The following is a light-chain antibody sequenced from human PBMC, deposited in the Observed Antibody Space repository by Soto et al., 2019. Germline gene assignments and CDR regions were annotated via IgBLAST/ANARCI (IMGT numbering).Light chain of an antibody. Sequence: ETVLTQSPGSLSLSPGERATLSCRASQSVSSTYLAWYQQKPGQAPRLLIYGTSGRATGIPDRFSGSGSGTDFTLTISRLEPEDVAVYYCQQYGSSPSFTFGPGTKVDIK. CDR2: GTS. J-gene: IGKJ3*01. CDR1: QSVSSTY. CDR3: QQYGSSPSFT. V-gene: IGKV3-20*01.